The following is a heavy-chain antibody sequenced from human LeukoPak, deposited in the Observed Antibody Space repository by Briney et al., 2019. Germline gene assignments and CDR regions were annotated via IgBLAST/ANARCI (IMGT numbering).Heavy chain of an antibody. CDR1: GFTFGDYA. D-gene: IGHD5-24*01. CDR2: IRSKAYGGTT. CDR3: TRDPPGWLQRFDY. J-gene: IGHJ4*02. V-gene: IGHV3-49*03. Sequence: GGSLRLSCTASGFTFGDYAMSWFRQAPGKGLEWVGFIRSKAYGGTTEYAASVKGRFTISRDDSKSIAYLQMNSLKTEDTAVYYCTRDPPGWLQRFDYWGQGTLVTVSS.